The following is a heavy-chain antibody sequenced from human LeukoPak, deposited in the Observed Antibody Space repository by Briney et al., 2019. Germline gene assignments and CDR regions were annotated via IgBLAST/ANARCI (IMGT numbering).Heavy chain of an antibody. CDR2: IIPIFGTA. D-gene: IGHD3-3*01. CDR3: AREETIFGVVIAAAYYYYGMDV. J-gene: IGHJ6*02. CDR1: GGTFSSYA. V-gene: IGHV1-69*13. Sequence: GASVKVSCTASGGTFSSYAISWVRQAPGQGLEWMGGIIPIFGTANYAQKFQGRVTITADESTSTAYMELSSLRSEDTAVYYCAREETIFGVVIAAAYYYYGMDVWGQGTTVTVSS.